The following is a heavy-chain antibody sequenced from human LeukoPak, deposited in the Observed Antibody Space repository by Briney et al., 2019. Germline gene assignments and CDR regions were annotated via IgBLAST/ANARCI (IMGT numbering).Heavy chain of an antibody. CDR1: GYTFTDYD. D-gene: IGHD2-2*01. V-gene: IGHV1-8*01. Sequence: ASVKVSCKTSGYTFTDYDINWVRQATGQGLEWMGWMNPNSGNTGYAQKFQGRVTMTRNTSISTAYMELSSLRSEDTAVYYCARPHCSSTDCHPPEWFDPWGQGTLVTVSS. CDR3: ARPHCSSTDCHPPEWFDP. CDR2: MNPNSGNT. J-gene: IGHJ5*02.